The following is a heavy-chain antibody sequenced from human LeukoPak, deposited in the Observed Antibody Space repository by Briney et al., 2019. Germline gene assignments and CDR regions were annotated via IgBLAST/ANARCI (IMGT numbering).Heavy chain of an antibody. CDR2: INPGDSET. D-gene: IGHD6-19*01. CDR3: ARPGYRSRYFDY. CDR1: GYTFTNYW. Sequence: PGESLKISCQGSGYTFTNYWIGWVRQMPGKGLEWMGSINPGDSETKYSPSFQGQVTISADKSISTAYLQWSSLKASDTAMYYCARPGYRSRYFDYWGHGALVTVS. V-gene: IGHV5-51*01. J-gene: IGHJ4*01.